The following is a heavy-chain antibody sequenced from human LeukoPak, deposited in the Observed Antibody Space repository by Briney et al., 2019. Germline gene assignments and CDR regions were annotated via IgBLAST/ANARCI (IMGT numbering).Heavy chain of an antibody. V-gene: IGHV3-74*03. CDR2: INGDGSST. J-gene: IGHJ4*02. Sequence: GGSLRLSCVASGFTLSSYWMHWVRQAPGKGLVWVSRINGDGSSTTYADSVKGRFTISRDNAKNSLYLQMNSLRAEDTAVYYCARQQWLDGAYYFDYWGQGTLVTVSS. CDR1: GFTLSSYW. D-gene: IGHD6-19*01. CDR3: ARQQWLDGAYYFDY.